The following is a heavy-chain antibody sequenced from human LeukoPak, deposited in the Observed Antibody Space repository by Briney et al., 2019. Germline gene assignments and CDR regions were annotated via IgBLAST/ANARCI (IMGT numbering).Heavy chain of an antibody. Sequence: SETLSLTCTVSGGSISSYYWSWIRQPAGKGLEWIGRIYTSGSTNYNPSLKSRVTISVDTSKNQFSLKLSSVTAADTAVYYCARVNPGIAAAGFGYYYYYYMDVWGKGTTVTISS. J-gene: IGHJ6*03. CDR2: IYTSGST. CDR3: ARVNPGIAAAGFGYYYYYYMDV. V-gene: IGHV4-4*07. CDR1: GGSISSYY. D-gene: IGHD6-13*01.